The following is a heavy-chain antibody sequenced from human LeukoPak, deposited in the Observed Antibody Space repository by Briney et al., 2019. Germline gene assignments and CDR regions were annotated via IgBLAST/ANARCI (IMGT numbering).Heavy chain of an antibody. D-gene: IGHD4-23*01. CDR1: GFTFSSYA. CDR3: ARAFKDNYGGLTDP. J-gene: IGHJ5*02. V-gene: IGHV3-30*04. CDR2: ISYDGSNK. Sequence: GRSLRLSCAASGFTFSSYAMHWVRQAPGKGLEWVAVISYDGSNKYYADSVKGRFTISRDNSKNTLYLQMNSLRAEDTAVYYCARAFKDNYGGLTDPWGQGTLVTVSS.